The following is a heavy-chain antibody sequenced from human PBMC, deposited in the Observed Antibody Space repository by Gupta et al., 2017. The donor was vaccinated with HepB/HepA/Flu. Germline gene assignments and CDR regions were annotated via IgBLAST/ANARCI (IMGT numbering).Heavy chain of an antibody. V-gene: IGHV3-23*01. CDR1: GFTFRSYA. J-gene: IGHJ4*02. D-gene: IGHD3-10*01. CDR3: AKQMGLLWFGELASFDY. CDR2: ISGSGGST. Sequence: EVQLLESGGGLVQPGGSLRLSCAASGFTFRSYAMSWVRQAPGKGLEWVSAISGSGGSTYYADSVKGRFTISRDNSKNTLYLQMNSLRAEDTAVYYCAKQMGLLWFGELASFDYWGQGTLVTVSS.